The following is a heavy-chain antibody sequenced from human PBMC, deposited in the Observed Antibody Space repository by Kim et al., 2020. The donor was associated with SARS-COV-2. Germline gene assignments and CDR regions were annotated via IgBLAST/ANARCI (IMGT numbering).Heavy chain of an antibody. CDR3: ASQKADSGSFPFLGYGMDV. D-gene: IGHD1-26*01. CDR2: IYTSGST. CDR1: GGSISSGSYY. V-gene: IGHV4-61*02. Sequence: SETLSLTCTVSGGSISSGSYYWSWIRQPAGKGLEWIGRIYTSGSTNYNPSLKSRVTISVDTSKNQFSLKLSSVTAADTAVYYCASQKADSGSFPFLGYGMDVWGQGTTVTVSS. J-gene: IGHJ6*02.